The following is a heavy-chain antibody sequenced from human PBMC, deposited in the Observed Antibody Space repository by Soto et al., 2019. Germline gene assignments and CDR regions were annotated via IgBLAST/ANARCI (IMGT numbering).Heavy chain of an antibody. D-gene: IGHD3-22*01. CDR2: IWNDGSNK. CDR1: GFTFSIYG. J-gene: IGHJ6*02. CDR3: ARFYYDSSGYLPSPYYYYYGMDV. V-gene: IGHV3-33*03. Sequence: GGSLRLSCAASGFTFSIYGMHWVRQAPGKGLEWVAVIWNDGSNKYYVDSVKGRFTISRDNAKNSLYLQMNSLRAEDTAVYYCARFYYDSSGYLPSPYYYYYGMDVWGQGTTVTVSS.